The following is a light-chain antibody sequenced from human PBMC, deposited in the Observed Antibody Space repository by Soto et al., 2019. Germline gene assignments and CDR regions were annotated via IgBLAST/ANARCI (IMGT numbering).Light chain of an antibody. CDR1: SSNIGYES. CDR2: DDN. J-gene: IGLJ1*01. CDR3: GSWDSSLSAYV. V-gene: IGLV1-51*01. Sequence: QSVLTQPPSASGTPGQRVTISCSGGSSNIGYESASWYQHLPGAAPKLLIYDDNKRPSGIPDRFSGSKSGTSATLGITGFQTGDEADYYCGSWDSSLSAYVFGTGTKVTVL.